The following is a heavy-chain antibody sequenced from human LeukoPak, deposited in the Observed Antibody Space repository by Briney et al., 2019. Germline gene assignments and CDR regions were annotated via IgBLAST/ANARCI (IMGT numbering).Heavy chain of an antibody. Sequence: GGSLRLSCAASGLTFSSYEMNWVRQAPGKGLEWVSYISSSGSTIYYADSVKGRFTISRDNAKNSLYLQMNSIRAEDTAVYYCARDCGGGSCYGPYDAFDIWGQGTMVTVSS. D-gene: IGHD2-15*01. CDR3: ARDCGGGSCYGPYDAFDI. V-gene: IGHV3-48*03. J-gene: IGHJ3*02. CDR2: ISSSGSTI. CDR1: GLTFSSYE.